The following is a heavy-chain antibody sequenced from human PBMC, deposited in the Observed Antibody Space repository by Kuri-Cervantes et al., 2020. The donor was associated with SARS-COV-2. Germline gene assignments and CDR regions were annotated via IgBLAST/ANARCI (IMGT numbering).Heavy chain of an antibody. CDR3: ARGRSFVGN. CDR1: GGSFSGYY. V-gene: IGHV4-34*01. J-gene: IGHJ1*01. Sequence: SETLSLTCAVYGGSFSGYYWSWIRQPPGKGLEWIGEINHSGCTNYNPSLKSRVTISVDTSKNQFSLKLSSVTAADTAVYYCARGRSFVGNWGQGTLVTVSS. CDR2: INHSGCT. D-gene: IGHD3-16*01.